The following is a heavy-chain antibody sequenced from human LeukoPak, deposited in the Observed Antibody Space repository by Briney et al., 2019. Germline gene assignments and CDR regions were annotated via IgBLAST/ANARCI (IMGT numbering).Heavy chain of an antibody. Sequence: GGSLRLSCAASGFTVSSNYMSWVRQAPGKGLEWVSVIYSGGSTYYADSVKGRFTISRDNSKNTLYLQMNSLRAEDTAVYYCARDYSPYYYYGMDVWGQGTTVTVSS. CDR3: ARDYSPYYYYGMDV. J-gene: IGHJ6*02. D-gene: IGHD4-11*01. V-gene: IGHV3-53*01. CDR2: IYSGGST. CDR1: GFTVSSNY.